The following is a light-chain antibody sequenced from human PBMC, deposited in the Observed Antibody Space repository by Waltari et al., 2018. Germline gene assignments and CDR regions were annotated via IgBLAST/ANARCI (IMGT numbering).Light chain of an antibody. CDR3: HQANSFPVT. V-gene: IGKV1-12*01. CDR1: QPISTW. CDR2: AAS. J-gene: IGKJ4*01. Sequence: DIQMTQSPSSVSASVGDRVTITCRASQPISTWLAWYQQKPGTAPKLLIYAASNLQSGGPSRFSGSGSGTYFTLTIRSLQPEDFATYYCHQANSFPVTFGGGTKVEIK.